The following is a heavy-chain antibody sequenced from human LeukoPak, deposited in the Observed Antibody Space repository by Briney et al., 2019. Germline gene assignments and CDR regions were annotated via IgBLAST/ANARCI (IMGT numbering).Heavy chain of an antibody. Sequence: SETLSLTCTVSGGSISSSDYYWGWIRQPPGQGLEWIGSIYYSGSTYYNPSLKSRVTISVDTSKNQFSLKLSSVTAADTAVYYCASPCSSTSCLGYWGQGTLVTVSS. CDR2: IYYSGST. J-gene: IGHJ4*02. CDR3: ASPCSSTSCLGY. D-gene: IGHD2-2*01. CDR1: GGSISSSDYY. V-gene: IGHV4-39*01.